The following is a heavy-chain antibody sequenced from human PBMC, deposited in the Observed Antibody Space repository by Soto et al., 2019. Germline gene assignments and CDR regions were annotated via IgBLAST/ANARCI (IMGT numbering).Heavy chain of an antibody. Sequence: ASVKVSCKASGYTFTGYYMHWVRQAPGQGLEWMGWINPNSGGTNYAQKFQGRVTMTRDTSISTAYMELSRLRSDDTAVYYCASFSSSGYIYYYGMDVWGQGTKVTVSS. J-gene: IGHJ6*02. D-gene: IGHD3-22*01. CDR2: INPNSGGT. CDR3: ASFSSSGYIYYYGMDV. CDR1: GYTFTGYY. V-gene: IGHV1-2*02.